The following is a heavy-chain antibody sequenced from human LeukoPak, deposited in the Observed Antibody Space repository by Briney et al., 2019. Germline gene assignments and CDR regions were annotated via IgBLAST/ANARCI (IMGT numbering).Heavy chain of an antibody. Sequence: GGSLRLSCGASGFTFSTYWMHWVRQVPGKGPVWVSRINTDGTSTTSADSVKGRFTISRDNAKTTLYLQLSSLRAEETVVYYCAREWKKTGAFDYWGQGTLVTVSS. D-gene: IGHD1-1*01. CDR2: INTDGTST. V-gene: IGHV3-74*01. CDR3: AREWKKTGAFDY. CDR1: GFTFSTYW. J-gene: IGHJ4*02.